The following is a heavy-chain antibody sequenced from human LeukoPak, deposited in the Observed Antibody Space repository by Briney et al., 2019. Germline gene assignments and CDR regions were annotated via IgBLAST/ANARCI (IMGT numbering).Heavy chain of an antibody. J-gene: IGHJ3*01. D-gene: IGHD4-17*01. Sequence: SVKVTCKASGGTINTFSTYAISRARQAPGQGLEWMGGIVPFFGTPNYAQKFQGRVTITADESTSTAYMELSSLRSEDTAMYYCARTNTVTFSQDAFDVWGQGTIVTVSS. CDR2: IVPFFGTP. V-gene: IGHV1-69*13. CDR1: GGTINTFSTYA. CDR3: ARTNTVTFSQDAFDV.